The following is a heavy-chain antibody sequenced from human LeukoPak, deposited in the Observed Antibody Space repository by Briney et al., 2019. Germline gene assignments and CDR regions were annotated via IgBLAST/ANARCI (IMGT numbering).Heavy chain of an antibody. CDR3: AKNPTPYSGYDFRVSYFDY. D-gene: IGHD5-12*01. J-gene: IGHJ4*02. CDR2: IRYDGSNK. CDR1: GFTFSSYG. V-gene: IGHV3-30*02. Sequence: GSLRLPCAASGFTFSSYGMHWVRQAPGKGLEWVAFIRYDGSNKYYADSVKGRFTISRDNSKNTLYLQMNSLRAEDTAVYYCAKNPTPYSGYDFRVSYFDYWGQGTLVTVSS.